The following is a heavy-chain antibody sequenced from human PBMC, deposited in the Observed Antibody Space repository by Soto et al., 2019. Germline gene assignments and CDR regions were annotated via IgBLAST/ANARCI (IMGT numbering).Heavy chain of an antibody. V-gene: IGHV3-7*01. CDR2: IKQDGSEK. D-gene: IGHD3-9*01. CDR3: ARDLGASDILTGYHFDY. Sequence: GSLRLSCAASGFTFSSYWMSWVRQAPGKGLEWVANIKQDGSEKYYVDSVKGRFTISRDNAKNSLYLQMNSLRAEDTAVYYCARDLGASDILTGYHFDYWGQGTLVTVSS. J-gene: IGHJ4*02. CDR1: GFTFSSYW.